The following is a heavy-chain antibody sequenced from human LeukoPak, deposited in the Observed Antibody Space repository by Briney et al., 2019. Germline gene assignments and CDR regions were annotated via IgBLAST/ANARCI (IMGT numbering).Heavy chain of an antibody. V-gene: IGHV3-7*01. D-gene: IGHD1-14*01. CDR3: ARDSFETDIDY. J-gene: IGHJ4*02. Sequence: PGGSLRLSCAVSGFTFRTYWMSWVRQAPGKGVEWVANIKEDGSEQYYVNSLKGRFTISRDNVKNSLYLQMNSLRVEDSAVYYCARDSFETDIDYWGQGTLVTVSS. CDR1: GFTFRTYW. CDR2: IKEDGSEQ.